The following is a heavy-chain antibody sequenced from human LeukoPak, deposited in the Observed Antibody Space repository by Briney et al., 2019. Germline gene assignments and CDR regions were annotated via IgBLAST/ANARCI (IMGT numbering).Heavy chain of an antibody. Sequence: ASVKVSCKASGYTFTSYGISWVRQAPGQGLEWMGWISAYNGNTNYAQKLQGRVTMTTDTSTSTAYMELRSLRSDDTAVYYCAKKTYDGSGLTPHPGTFDIWGQGTMVTVS. CDR1: GYTFTSYG. CDR2: ISAYNGNT. CDR3: AKKTYDGSGLTPHPGTFDI. J-gene: IGHJ3*02. V-gene: IGHV1-18*01. D-gene: IGHD3-22*01.